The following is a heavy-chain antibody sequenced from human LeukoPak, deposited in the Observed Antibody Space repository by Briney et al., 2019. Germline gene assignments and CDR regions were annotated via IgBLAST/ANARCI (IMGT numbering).Heavy chain of an antibody. CDR2: ISAYNGNT. V-gene: IGHV1-18*01. CDR3: ARDLSTIAATGRVDY. D-gene: IGHD6-13*01. CDR1: GYTFTSYG. J-gene: IGHJ4*02. Sequence: EASVKVSCKASGYTFTSYGISWVRQAPGQGFEWMGWISAYNGNTNYAQKLQGRITMTTDTSTNTAYMALRSLRSDDTAVYYCARDLSTIAATGRVDYWGQGTLVTVSS.